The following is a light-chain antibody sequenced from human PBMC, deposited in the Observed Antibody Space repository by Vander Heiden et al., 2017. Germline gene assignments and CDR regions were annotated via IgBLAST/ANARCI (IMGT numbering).Light chain of an antibody. CDR2: GAS. V-gene: IGKV1-39*01. J-gene: IGKJ2*01. Sequence: DIQMTQSPSSLSASGGDRVTITCRPSQSIGSHLNWYQQKAGKAPKVLIYGASSLQNGAPSRFSGSGSGTAFTLTISSLQPADFATYYCQQSYSMPYTFGQGTKTEIK. CDR1: QSIGSH. CDR3: QQSYSMPYT.